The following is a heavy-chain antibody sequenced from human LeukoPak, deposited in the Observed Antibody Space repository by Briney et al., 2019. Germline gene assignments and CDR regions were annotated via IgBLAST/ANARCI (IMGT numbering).Heavy chain of an antibody. Sequence: GGSLRLSCAASGFTFSSYGMHWVRQAPGKGLEWVAVISYDGSNKYYADSVKGRFTISRDNSKNTLYLQMNSLRAEDTAVYYCAKEGNKQQLPDYWGQGTLVTVSS. V-gene: IGHV3-30*18. CDR1: GFTFSSYG. CDR3: AKEGNKQQLPDY. CDR2: ISYDGSNK. J-gene: IGHJ4*02. D-gene: IGHD6-13*01.